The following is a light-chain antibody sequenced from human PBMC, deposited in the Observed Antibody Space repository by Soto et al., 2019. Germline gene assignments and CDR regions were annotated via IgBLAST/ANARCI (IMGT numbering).Light chain of an antibody. CDR1: QSVSSY. CDR3: QQYGNSLRT. CDR2: EAS. Sequence: EIVLTQSPATLSLSPGERATLSCRASQSVSSYLAWYQQKPGQAPRLLMYEASSRATGIPDRFSGRGSGTDFTLTISRLEPEDFAVYYCQQYGNSLRTFGQGTKVDIK. J-gene: IGKJ1*01. V-gene: IGKV3-20*01.